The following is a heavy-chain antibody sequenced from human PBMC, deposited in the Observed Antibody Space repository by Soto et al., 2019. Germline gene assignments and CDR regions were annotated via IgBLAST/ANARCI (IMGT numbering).Heavy chain of an antibody. J-gene: IGHJ4*02. D-gene: IGHD3-22*01. CDR1: GGSISSGGYY. Sequence: SETLSLTCTVSGGSISSGGYYWSWIRQHPGKGLEWIGYIYYSGSTYYNPSLKSRVTISVDTSKNQFSLKLSSVTAADTAVYYCARLTASSLSYDSSGYPQYYFDYWGQGTLVTVSS. CDR2: IYYSGST. V-gene: IGHV4-31*03. CDR3: ARLTASSLSYDSSGYPQYYFDY.